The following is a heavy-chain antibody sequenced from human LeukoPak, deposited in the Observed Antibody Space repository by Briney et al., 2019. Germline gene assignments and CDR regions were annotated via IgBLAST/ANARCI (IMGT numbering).Heavy chain of an antibody. CDR1: GGSFSGYY. Sequence: SETLSLTCAVYGGSFSGYYWSWIRQPPGKGLEWIGEINHSGSTNYNPSLKSRVTISVDTSKNQSSLKLSSVTAADTAVYYCARVFSYTSSYLGYYYGMDVWGQGTTVTVSS. D-gene: IGHD1-26*01. CDR2: INHSGST. CDR3: ARVFSYTSSYLGYYYGMDV. V-gene: IGHV4-34*01. J-gene: IGHJ6*02.